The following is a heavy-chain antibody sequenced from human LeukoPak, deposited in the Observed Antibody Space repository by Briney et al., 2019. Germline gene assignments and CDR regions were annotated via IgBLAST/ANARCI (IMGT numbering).Heavy chain of an antibody. D-gene: IGHD6-19*01. J-gene: IGHJ4*02. CDR1: GFTFSSYA. CDR3: ATPPRGSGWPFDY. Sequence: GGSLRLSCAASGFTFSSYAMSWVRQAPGKGLEWVSAVSGSGGSTYYADSVKGRFTISRDNSKNTLYLQMNSLRAEDTAVYYCATPPRGSGWPFDYWGQGTLVTVSS. V-gene: IGHV3-23*01. CDR2: VSGSGGST.